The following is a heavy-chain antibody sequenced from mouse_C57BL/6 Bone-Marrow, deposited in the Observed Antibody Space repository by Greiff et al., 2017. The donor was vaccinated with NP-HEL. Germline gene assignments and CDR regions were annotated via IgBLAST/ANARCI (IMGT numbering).Heavy chain of an antibody. Sequence: VQLQQSGTVLARPGASVKMSCKTSGYTFTSYWMHWVKQRPGQGLEWIGAIYPGNSDTSYNQKFKGKAKLTAVTSASTAYMELSSLTNEDSAVYYCTRYPSSSSVYPYYFDYWGQGTTLTVSS. V-gene: IGHV1-5*01. J-gene: IGHJ2*01. CDR1: GYTFTSYW. CDR2: IYPGNSDT. D-gene: IGHD3-2*02. CDR3: TRYPSSSSVYPYYFDY.